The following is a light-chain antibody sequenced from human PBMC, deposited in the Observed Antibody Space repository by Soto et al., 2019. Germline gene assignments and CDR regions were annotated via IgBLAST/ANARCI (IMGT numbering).Light chain of an antibody. V-gene: IGLV2-23*01. Sequence: QSALTQPASVSGSPGQSITMSCTGSSSDVGTYNLVSWYQQHPGKAPKLMIYEGSKRPSGVSDRFSGSKSGTTASLTISGLQAEDVADYYCCSYTGGRTYVFGGGTKLTVL. CDR3: CSYTGGRTYV. CDR2: EGS. J-gene: IGLJ3*02. CDR1: SSDVGTYNL.